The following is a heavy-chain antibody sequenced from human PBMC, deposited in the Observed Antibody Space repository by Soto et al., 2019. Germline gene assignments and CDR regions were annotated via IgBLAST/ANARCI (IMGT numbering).Heavy chain of an antibody. Sequence: QVQLVQSGAEVKKPGASVKVSCKASGYAFSQFYIHWMRQAPGQGLERMGWINPNSGRTKFAQNFQGLVTMTRDTYIKTVYMELSGPKSDATAVYYCERESGGTTATLDYYYFYMDAWGKGTTVTVSS. J-gene: IGHJ6*03. CDR1: GYAFSQFY. D-gene: IGHD4-17*01. CDR3: ERESGGTTATLDYYYFYMDA. V-gene: IGHV1-2*04. CDR2: INPNSGRT.